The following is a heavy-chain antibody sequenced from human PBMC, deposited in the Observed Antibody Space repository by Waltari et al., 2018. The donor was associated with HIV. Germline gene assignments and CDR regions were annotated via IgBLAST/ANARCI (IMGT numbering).Heavy chain of an antibody. CDR2: ISGSGGST. J-gene: IGHJ6*02. D-gene: IGHD6-13*01. CDR3: VKEHQYSHSWYSYYGMDV. Sequence: EVQVLAFGGALVQPGGSLRLSCAVSGLTFSNYGLCWVSQAPGKGLELDSTISGSGGSTYYAASVKGRFTVSRDNSKNTLYLQMNSLRAEDTAVYFCVKEHQYSHSWYSYYGMDVWGQGTTVTVSS. V-gene: IGHV3-23*01. CDR1: GLTFSNYG.